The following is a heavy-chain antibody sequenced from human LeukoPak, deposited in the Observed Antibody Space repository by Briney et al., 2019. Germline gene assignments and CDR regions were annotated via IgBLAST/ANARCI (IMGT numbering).Heavy chain of an antibody. CDR3: ARVDYYDSSGYSSFDY. Sequence: GASVKVSCKASGYTFTGYYMHWVRQAPGQGLEWMGGIIPIFGTANYAQKFQGRVTITADKSTSTAYMELSSLRAEDTAVYYCARVDYYDSSGYSSFDYWGQGTLVTVSS. J-gene: IGHJ4*02. CDR2: IIPIFGTA. V-gene: IGHV1-69*06. D-gene: IGHD3-22*01. CDR1: GYTFTGYY.